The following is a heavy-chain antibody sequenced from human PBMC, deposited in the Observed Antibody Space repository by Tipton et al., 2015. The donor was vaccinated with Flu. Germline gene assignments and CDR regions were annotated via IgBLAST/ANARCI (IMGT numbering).Heavy chain of an antibody. V-gene: IGHV1-2*02. J-gene: IGHJ4*02. CDR3: ARVPPFNNWNDESDY. CDR2: INPNSGGT. Sequence: QVQLVQSGAEVKKPGASVKVSCKASGYTFTGYYMHWVRQAPGQGLEWMGWINPNSGGTNYAQKFQGRVTMTRDTSISTAYMELSRLRSDDTAVYYCARVPPFNNWNDESDYWGQGTLVTVSS. D-gene: IGHD1-20*01. CDR1: GYTFTGYY.